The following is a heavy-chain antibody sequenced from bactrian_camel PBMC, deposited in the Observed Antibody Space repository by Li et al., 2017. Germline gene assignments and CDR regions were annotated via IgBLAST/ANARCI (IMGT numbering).Heavy chain of an antibody. CDR3: AAGSANGGNRCVSHGQGHEYDY. Sequence: DVQLVESGGGSVQAGETLRLSCTASGFSFDGSDMGWYRVAPGRQCEVVSTISSTGSTYYTDSVKGRFTISRDNVKNTVYQHINSLKPEDTAMYYCAAGSANGGNRCVSHGQGHEYDYWGQGTQVTVS. CDR1: GFSFDGSD. V-gene: IGHV3S66*01. CDR2: ISSTGST. D-gene: IGHD6*01. J-gene: IGHJ4*01.